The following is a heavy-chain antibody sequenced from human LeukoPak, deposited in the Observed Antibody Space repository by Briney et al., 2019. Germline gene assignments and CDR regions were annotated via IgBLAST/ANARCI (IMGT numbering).Heavy chain of an antibody. J-gene: IGHJ4*02. Sequence: PGGSLRLSCAASGFTFSSYEMNWVRQVPGKGLEWISYISSSGSTIYFADSVKGRFTISRDNAKNSLYLQMNSLRAEDTAVYYCAKEHQYSSSWDGVDFGSYFDYWGQGTLVTVAS. CDR3: AKEHQYSSSWDGVDFGSYFDY. CDR1: GFTFSSYE. V-gene: IGHV3-48*03. D-gene: IGHD6-13*01. CDR2: ISSSGSTI.